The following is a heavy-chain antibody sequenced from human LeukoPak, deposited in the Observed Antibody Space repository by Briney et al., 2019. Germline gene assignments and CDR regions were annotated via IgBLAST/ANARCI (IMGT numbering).Heavy chain of an antibody. CDR2: IYNGGTT. CDR1: GFTLSSSY. CDR3: ARARIAVAGPFDY. V-gene: IGHV3-53*01. J-gene: IGHJ4*02. D-gene: IGHD6-19*01. Sequence: GGSLRLSCAASGFTLSSSYMSWVRQAPGKGLEWVSIIYNGGTTNYADSVKGRFTISRDNSKNTLHLQMNSLRVEDTAVYYCARARIAVAGPFDYWGQGTLVTVSS.